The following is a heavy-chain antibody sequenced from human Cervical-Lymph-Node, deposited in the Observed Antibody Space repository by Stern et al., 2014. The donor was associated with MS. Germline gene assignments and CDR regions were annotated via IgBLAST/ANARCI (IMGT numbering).Heavy chain of an antibody. V-gene: IGHV1-18*01. J-gene: IGHJ3*01. CDR2: IGTRFGNT. D-gene: IGHD6-13*01. CDR1: GYTFTEFA. CDR3: RAGSDDFDV. Sequence: VQLVESGAEVKKPGASVKVSCKASGYTFTEFAMSWVRQAPGQGLEWMGWIGTRFGNTNHAQRFQGRLTMTTDTSANTVYMELRSLRSDDTAMYYCRAGSDDFDVWGQGTMVTVSS.